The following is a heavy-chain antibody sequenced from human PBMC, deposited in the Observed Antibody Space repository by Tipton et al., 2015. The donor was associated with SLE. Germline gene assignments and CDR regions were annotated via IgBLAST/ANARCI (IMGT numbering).Heavy chain of an antibody. CDR1: GFTFSSYA. J-gene: IGHJ3*02. D-gene: IGHD6-6*01. Sequence: SLRLSCAASGFTFSSYAMHWVRQAPGKGLEWVAVISYDGSNKYYADSVKGRFTISRDNSKNTLYLQMNSLRAEDTAVYYCAGGKGIAGRPGDAFDIWGQGTVVTVSS. CDR3: AGGKGIAGRPGDAFDI. V-gene: IGHV3-30*04. CDR2: ISYDGSNK.